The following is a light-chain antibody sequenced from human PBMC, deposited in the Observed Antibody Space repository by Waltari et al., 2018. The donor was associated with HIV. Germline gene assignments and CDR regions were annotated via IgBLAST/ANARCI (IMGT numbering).Light chain of an antibody. CDR1: SSNIGSNS. CDR2: END. V-gene: IGLV1-51*02. Sequence: VLTQPPSASGTPGQRITISCSGSSSNIGSNSVSWYQQLPGTAPKLLIYENDKRPSGISDRFSGFKSGSAATLGITGLQTGDEADYYCGTWDRSLSGGVFGGGTKLTVL. J-gene: IGLJ2*01. CDR3: GTWDRSLSGGV.